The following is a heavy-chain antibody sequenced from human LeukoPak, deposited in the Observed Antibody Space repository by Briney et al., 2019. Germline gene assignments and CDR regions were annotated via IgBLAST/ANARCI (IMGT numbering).Heavy chain of an antibody. CDR1: GYTFTSYA. J-gene: IGHJ6*02. D-gene: IGHD4-11*01. CDR3: ARSVNYGYYYYGMDV. V-gene: IGHV1-3*01. Sequence: ASVKVSCKASGYTFTSYAMHWVRQAPGQRLEWMGWINAGNGNTKYSQKFQGRVTITRDTSASTAYMELSSLRSEDTAVYYCARSVNYGYYYYGMDVWGQGTTVTVSS. CDR2: INAGNGNT.